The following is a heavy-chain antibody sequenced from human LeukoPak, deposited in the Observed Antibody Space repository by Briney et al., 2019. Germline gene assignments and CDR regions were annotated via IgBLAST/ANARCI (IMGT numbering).Heavy chain of an antibody. Sequence: PGGSLRLSCAASGFTFSSYVMSWVRQAPGKGLEWVSGISGGGSSTDYADSVKGRSTISRDNSKKTLYLQMNSLRAEDTAVYYCAKPPTISTGPGKYYFDYWGQGTLVTVSS. J-gene: IGHJ4*02. CDR2: ISGGGSST. V-gene: IGHV3-23*01. D-gene: IGHD3-3*01. CDR3: AKPPTISTGPGKYYFDY. CDR1: GFTFSSYV.